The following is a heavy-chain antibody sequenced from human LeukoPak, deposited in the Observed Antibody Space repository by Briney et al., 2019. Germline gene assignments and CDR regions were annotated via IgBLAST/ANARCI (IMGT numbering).Heavy chain of an antibody. D-gene: IGHD5-12*01. CDR2: IIPILGIA. Sequence: SVKVSCKASGGTFSSYAISWVRQAPGQGLEWMGRIIPILGIANYAQKFQGRVTITADKSTSTAYMELSSLRSEDTAVHYCARAVPYSGYGCYFDYWGQGTLVTVSS. J-gene: IGHJ4*02. V-gene: IGHV1-69*04. CDR3: ARAVPYSGYGCYFDY. CDR1: GGTFSSYA.